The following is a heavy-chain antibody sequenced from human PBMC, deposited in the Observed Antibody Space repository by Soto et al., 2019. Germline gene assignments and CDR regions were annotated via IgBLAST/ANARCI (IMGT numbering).Heavy chain of an antibody. V-gene: IGHV3-53*01. CDR2: IYSGGVT. CDR1: GFTVKNYQ. CDR3: ARDSSTTGYYGLDV. Sequence: GGSLRLSCAASGFTVKNYQMNWFRQAPGKGLEWVSVIYSGGVTYYPDSVKGRFTIIRDTSRNSVYLQMNSLRADDTAIYYCARDSSTTGYYGLDVWGQGTTVTVSS. J-gene: IGHJ6*02.